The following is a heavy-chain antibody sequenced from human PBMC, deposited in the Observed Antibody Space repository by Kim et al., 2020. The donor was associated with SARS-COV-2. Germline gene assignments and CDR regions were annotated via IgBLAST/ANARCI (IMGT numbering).Heavy chain of an antibody. V-gene: IGHV3-23*01. CDR2: MSYNSAT. J-gene: IGHJ4*02. CDR3: AKTKDYISSSLDN. CDR1: GFNFDLSA. D-gene: IGHD6-6*01. Sequence: GGSLRLSCVASGFNFDLSAMTWVRQAPGKGPEWVSGMSYNSATYYMDSVKGRFTISRDTSKNTLYLQMNSLRAEDTALYYCAKTKDYISSSLDNWGPGTLVTVSS.